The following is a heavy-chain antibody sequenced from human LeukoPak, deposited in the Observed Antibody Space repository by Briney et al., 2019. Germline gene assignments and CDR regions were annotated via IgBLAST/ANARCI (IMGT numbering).Heavy chain of an antibody. V-gene: IGHV3-23*01. J-gene: IGHJ4*02. CDR1: GFALSSHA. D-gene: IGHD2-15*01. CDR3: ARAPVTSCRGAFCYPFDI. Sequence: GGSLRLSCAASGFALSSHAMSWVRQAPGKGLEWVSATSSSDAGTYHAESVRGRFTISRDNSKNTLYPQMNSLRADDAAVYYCARAPVTSCRGAFCYPFDIWGQGTLVTVSS. CDR2: TSSSDAGT.